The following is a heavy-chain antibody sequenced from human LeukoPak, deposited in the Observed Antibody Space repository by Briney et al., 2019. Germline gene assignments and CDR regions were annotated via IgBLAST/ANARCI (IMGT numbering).Heavy chain of an antibody. D-gene: IGHD4-17*01. Sequence: SETLSLTCTVSGGSISSYYWSWIRQPAGKGLEWIGRIYTSGSTNYNPSLKSRVTMSVDTSKNQFSLKLSSVTAADTAVYYCARDLGSGDYASDYFDYWGQGTLVTVSS. CDR3: ARDLGSGDYASDYFDY. J-gene: IGHJ4*02. CDR1: GGSISSYY. CDR2: IYTSGST. V-gene: IGHV4-4*07.